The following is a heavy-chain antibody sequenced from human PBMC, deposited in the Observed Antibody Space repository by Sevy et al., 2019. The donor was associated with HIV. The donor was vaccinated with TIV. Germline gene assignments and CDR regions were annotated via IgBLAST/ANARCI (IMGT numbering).Heavy chain of an antibody. Sequence: GGSLRLSCAASGFTFSSYGMHWVRQAPGKGLEWVAVIWYDGSNKYYADSVKGRFTISRDNSKNTLYLRMNSLRAEDTAVYYCARPAPYCGGDCYILNWGQGTLVTVSS. V-gene: IGHV3-33*01. J-gene: IGHJ4*02. CDR3: ARPAPYCGGDCYILN. CDR2: IWYDGSNK. CDR1: GFTFSSYG. D-gene: IGHD2-21*02.